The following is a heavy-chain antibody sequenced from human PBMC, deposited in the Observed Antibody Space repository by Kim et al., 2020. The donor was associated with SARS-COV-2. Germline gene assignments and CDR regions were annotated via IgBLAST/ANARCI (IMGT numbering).Heavy chain of an antibody. J-gene: IGHJ4*02. Sequence: YTPTLKGRFTTSINTSKNQFSLKRSSVTAADTAVYYCAREKRAVVGYRDSWGQGTLVTVSS. V-gene: IGHV4-39*02. CDR3: AREKRAVVGYRDS. D-gene: IGHD2-15*01.